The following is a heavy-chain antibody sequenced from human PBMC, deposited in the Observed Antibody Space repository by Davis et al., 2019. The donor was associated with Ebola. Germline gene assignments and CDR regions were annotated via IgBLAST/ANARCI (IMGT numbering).Heavy chain of an antibody. CDR3: ARDNWYKNGN. V-gene: IGHV3-48*02. J-gene: IGHJ4*02. D-gene: IGHD1/OR15-1a*01. Sequence: GESLKISCAASGFTFSPYSMSWVRQAPGKGLEWISYISGASETIYYADSVKGRFTISRDNAKNSLYLQMNSLRDEDTAMYYCARDNWYKNGNWGQGTLVTVSS. CDR1: GFTFSPYS. CDR2: ISGASETI.